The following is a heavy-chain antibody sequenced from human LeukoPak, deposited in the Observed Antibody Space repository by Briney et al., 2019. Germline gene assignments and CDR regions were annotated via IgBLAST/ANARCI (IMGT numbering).Heavy chain of an antibody. V-gene: IGHV4-39*01. Sequence: PSETLSLTCTVSGGSISSSSYYWGWIRQPPGKGLEWIGSIYYSGSTYYNPSLKSRVTVSVDTSKNQFSLRLSSVTAADTAVYYCARRYDYYYDSSGYHDYWGQGTLVTVSS. D-gene: IGHD3-22*01. CDR3: ARRYDYYYDSSGYHDY. J-gene: IGHJ4*02. CDR1: GGSISSSSYY. CDR2: IYYSGST.